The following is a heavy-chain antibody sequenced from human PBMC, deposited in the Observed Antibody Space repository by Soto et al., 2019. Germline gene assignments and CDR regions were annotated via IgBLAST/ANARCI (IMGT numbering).Heavy chain of an antibody. J-gene: IGHJ6*02. CDR2: IHGDGDYM. D-gene: IGHD6-13*01. CDR1: GFTFSCCA. V-gene: IGHV3-23*01. CDR3: AKDGIAARGMDV. Sequence: GGSLRLSCAASGFTFSCCAMSWVRQAPGKGLEWVSTIHGDGDYMQYTDSVKGRFTISRDNSKNTLYLQMNSLRAEDTAVYYCAKDGIAARGMDVWGQGTTVTV.